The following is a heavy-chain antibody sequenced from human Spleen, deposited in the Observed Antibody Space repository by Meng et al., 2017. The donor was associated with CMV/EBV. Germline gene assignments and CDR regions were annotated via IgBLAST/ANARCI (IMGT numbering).Heavy chain of an antibody. D-gene: IGHD4-17*01. J-gene: IGHJ4*02. CDR1: GFTFDDYA. CDR2: ISWNSGSI. CDR3: ARYGDYVSLDY. V-gene: IGHV3-9*01. Sequence: GGSLRLSCAASGFTFDDYAMHWVRQVPGKGLEWVSGISWNSGSIGYADSVKGRFTISRDNAKNSLYLQLKSLRAEDTALYFCARYGDYVSLDYWGQGTLVTVSS.